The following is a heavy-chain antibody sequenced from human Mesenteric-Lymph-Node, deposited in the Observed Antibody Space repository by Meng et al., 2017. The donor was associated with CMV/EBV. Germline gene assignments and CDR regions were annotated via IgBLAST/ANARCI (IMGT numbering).Heavy chain of an antibody. Sequence: CTVSGGYVSSGSYYWSWIRQPPGKGLEWIGYIYYSGSTNYNPSLKSRVTISVDTSKNQFSLKLSSVTAADTAVYYCARGGYSYGHDYWGQGTLVTVSS. J-gene: IGHJ4*02. V-gene: IGHV4-61*01. D-gene: IGHD5-18*01. CDR3: ARGGYSYGHDY. CDR2: IYYSGST. CDR1: GGYVSSGSYY.